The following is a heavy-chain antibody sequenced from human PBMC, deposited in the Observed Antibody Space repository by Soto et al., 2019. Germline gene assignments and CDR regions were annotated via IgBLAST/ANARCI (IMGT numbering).Heavy chain of an antibody. CDR3: AKVRDPHLDHYGLDV. CDR2: LIPIYDAP. V-gene: IGHV1-69*06. J-gene: IGHJ6*02. Sequence: QVQLVQSGAEVKNPGSSVKVSCKTSGFTFNGFGIHWVRQAPGQGLEWMGGLIPIYDAPYYAQKFQGRITITADNSTATVHLELSSLTSEDTAVYFCAKVRDPHLDHYGLDVWGQGTTVTVS. CDR1: GFTFNGFG.